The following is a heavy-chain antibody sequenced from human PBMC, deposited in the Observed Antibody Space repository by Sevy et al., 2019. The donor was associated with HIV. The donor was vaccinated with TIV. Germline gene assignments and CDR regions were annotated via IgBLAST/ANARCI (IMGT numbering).Heavy chain of an antibody. CDR1: GYTFTSKT. CDR2: INTGNGYT. CDR3: AGDPVMTRGFDY. D-gene: IGHD4-4*01. J-gene: IGHJ4*02. Sequence: ASVKVSCKTSGYTFTSKTIHWVRQAPGQRLEWMGWINTGNGYTKYSQNLQGRVTITKDTSANTAYMELSSLKSEDTAVYYCAGDPVMTRGFDYWGQGTLVTVSS. V-gene: IGHV1-3*04.